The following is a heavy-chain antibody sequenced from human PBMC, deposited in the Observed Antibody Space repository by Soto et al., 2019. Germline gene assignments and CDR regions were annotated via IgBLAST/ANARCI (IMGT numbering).Heavy chain of an antibody. CDR3: VHHGGDPYYHDF. J-gene: IGHJ4*02. D-gene: IGHD4-17*01. Sequence: SETLSLTCAVSGGSLSSSSWWSWVRQPPGKALEWLGEIYYSGSTKYNPSLNSRATISADQSKNDFFLRLSSVAAADTAVYYCVHHGGDPYYHDFWGQGMLVTVSS. V-gene: IGHV4-4*02. CDR2: IYYSGST. CDR1: GGSLSSSSW.